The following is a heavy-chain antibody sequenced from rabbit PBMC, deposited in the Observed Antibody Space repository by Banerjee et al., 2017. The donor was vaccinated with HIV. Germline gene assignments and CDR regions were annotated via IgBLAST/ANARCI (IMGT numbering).Heavy chain of an antibody. V-gene: IGHV1S40*01. Sequence: LEESGGDLVKPGASLTLTCKASGFDFSSYYMSWVRQAPGKRPEWIACIAGGGVGITYYASWAQGRFTISKTSSTTVTLQMTSLTVADTATYFCARSLPHVGLAYGLWGPGTLVTVS. CDR3: ARSLPHVGLAYGL. D-gene: IGHD6-1*01. CDR1: GFDFSSYY. CDR2: IAGGGVGIT. J-gene: IGHJ6*01.